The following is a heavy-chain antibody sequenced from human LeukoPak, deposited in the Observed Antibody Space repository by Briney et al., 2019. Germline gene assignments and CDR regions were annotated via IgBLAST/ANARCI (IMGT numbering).Heavy chain of an antibody. CDR1: GGSFSGYY. Sequence: PVTLSLTCAVYGGSFSGYYWSWIRQPPGKGLEWIGEHKHSGSTDYNPSLKSRVTISVDTSRSQFSLKLRSVTAADTAVYYCARSGYYYDSSGSHHAFDIWGQGTMDTVSS. CDR3: ARSGYYYDSSGSHHAFDI. CDR2: HKHSGST. J-gene: IGHJ3*02. V-gene: IGHV4-34*01. D-gene: IGHD3-22*01.